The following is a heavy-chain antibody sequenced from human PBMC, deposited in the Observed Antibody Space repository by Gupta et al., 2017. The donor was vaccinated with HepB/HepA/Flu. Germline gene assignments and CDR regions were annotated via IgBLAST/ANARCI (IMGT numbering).Heavy chain of an antibody. CDR1: GFTFDDYA. D-gene: IGHD3-10*01. Sequence: EVQLVESGGGVVQPGGSLRLSCAASGFTFDDYAMHWVRQAPGKGLEWVSLISGDGGSTYYADSVKGRFTISRDNSKNSLYLQMNSLRTEDTALXYXAKDNSALWFGVVHGWFDPWGQGTLVTVSS. J-gene: IGHJ5*02. CDR3: AKDNSALWFGVVHGWFDP. CDR2: ISGDGGST. V-gene: IGHV3-43*02.